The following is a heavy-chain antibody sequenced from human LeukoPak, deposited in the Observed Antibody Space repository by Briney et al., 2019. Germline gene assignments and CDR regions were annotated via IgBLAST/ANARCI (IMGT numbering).Heavy chain of an antibody. Sequence: ASVKVSCKASGYTFTSYGISWVRQAPGQGLEWMGWISAYNGNTNYAQKLQGRVTMTTDTSTSTAYMELRSPRSDDTAVYYCARERRVYSYGSFIGDYWGQGTLVTVSS. CDR2: ISAYNGNT. J-gene: IGHJ4*02. CDR1: GYTFTSYG. D-gene: IGHD5-18*01. V-gene: IGHV1-18*01. CDR3: ARERRVYSYGSFIGDY.